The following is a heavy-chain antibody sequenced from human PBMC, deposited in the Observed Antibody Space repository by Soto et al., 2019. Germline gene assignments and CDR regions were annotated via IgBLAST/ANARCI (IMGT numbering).Heavy chain of an antibody. J-gene: IGHJ4*02. D-gene: IGHD3-9*01. CDR2: IYYSGST. CDR3: ARVHYDILTGYPRRFDY. Sequence: QVQLQESGPGLVKPSQTLSLTCTVSGGSISSGGYCWSWIRQHPGKGLEWIGYIYYSGSTYYNPSLKSRVTISVDTSKNQFSLKLSSVTAADTAVYYCARVHYDILTGYPRRFDYWGQGTLVTVSS. CDR1: GGSISSGGYC. V-gene: IGHV4-31*03.